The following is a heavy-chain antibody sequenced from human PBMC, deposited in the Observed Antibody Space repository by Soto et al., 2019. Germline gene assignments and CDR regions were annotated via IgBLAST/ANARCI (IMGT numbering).Heavy chain of an antibody. Sequence: QVQLVQAGAEVKKPGSSVKVSCKASGGTFSSYAISWVRQAPGQGLEWMGGIIPIFGTANYAQKFQGRVTITADKSTSTAYMELSRLRSEDTAVYYCARVGGSSGVYYYGMDVWGQGTTVTVSS. D-gene: IGHD6-6*01. CDR1: GGTFSSYA. V-gene: IGHV1-69*06. J-gene: IGHJ6*02. CDR3: ARVGGSSGVYYYGMDV. CDR2: IIPIFGTA.